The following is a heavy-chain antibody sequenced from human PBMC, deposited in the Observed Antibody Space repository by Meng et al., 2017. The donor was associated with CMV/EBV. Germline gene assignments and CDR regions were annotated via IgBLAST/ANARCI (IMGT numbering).Heavy chain of an antibody. D-gene: IGHD2-2*01. V-gene: IGHV1-46*01. Sequence: ASAKVSCKASGYTFTSYYMHWVRQAPGQGLEWMGIINTSGGSTSYDQKFQGRVTMTRDTSTSTVYMEPSSLRSEDTAVYYCAGDRVPCSSTSCYFDYWGQGTLVTVSS. J-gene: IGHJ4*02. CDR2: INTSGGST. CDR1: GYTFTSYY. CDR3: AGDRVPCSSTSCYFDY.